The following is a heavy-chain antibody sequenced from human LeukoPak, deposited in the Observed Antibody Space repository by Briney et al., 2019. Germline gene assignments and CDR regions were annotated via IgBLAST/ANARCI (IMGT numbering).Heavy chain of an antibody. V-gene: IGHV3-43D*03. CDR1: GFTFDAFA. J-gene: IGHJ4*02. CDR3: AKDYGVNFFCFDS. CDR2: ISRDGKNA. Sequence: PGGSLRLSCAISGFTFDAFAMHWVRQAPGKSLEWVSLISRDGKNAYYADSVKGRFTISRDNSNNSLYLQMNSLRTEDTALYYCAKDYGVNFFCFDSWGQGTLVTVSS. D-gene: IGHD4-17*01.